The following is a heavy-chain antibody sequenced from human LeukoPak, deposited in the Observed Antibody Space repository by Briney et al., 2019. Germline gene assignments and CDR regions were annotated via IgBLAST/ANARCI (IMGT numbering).Heavy chain of an antibody. CDR2: IYYSGST. D-gene: IGHD6-19*01. J-gene: IGHJ4*02. V-gene: IGHV4-59*12. Sequence: SETLSLTCTVSGGSMSPYHWGWVRQPPGKGLEWTGYIYYSGSTNYNPSLKSRVTISVDTSKNQFSLKLSSVTAADTAIYYCARAVSGRFDYWGQGTLVTVSS. CDR1: GGSMSPYH. CDR3: ARAVSGRFDY.